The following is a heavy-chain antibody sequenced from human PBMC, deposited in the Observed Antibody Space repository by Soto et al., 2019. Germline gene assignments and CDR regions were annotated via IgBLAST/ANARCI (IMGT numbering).Heavy chain of an antibody. CDR2: IIPILGIA. V-gene: IGHV1-69*02. CDR1: GGTFSSYT. Sequence: QVQLVQSGAEVKKPGSSVKVSCKASGGTFSSYTISWVRQAPGQGLEWMGRIIPILGIANYAQKFQGRVTMTADKSTSTAYMELSSLRSEDTAVYYCARVKNYYGSGSYYNVGGWFDPWGQGTLVTVSS. CDR3: ARVKNYYGSGSYYNVGGWFDP. J-gene: IGHJ5*02. D-gene: IGHD3-10*01.